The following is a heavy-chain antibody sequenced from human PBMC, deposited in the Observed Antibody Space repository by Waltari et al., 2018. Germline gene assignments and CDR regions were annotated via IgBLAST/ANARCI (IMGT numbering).Heavy chain of an antibody. V-gene: IGHV3-23*03. J-gene: IGHJ3*02. CDR3: AKSWGKGGGAFDI. CDR1: GFTFSSYA. CDR2: IYSGGST. Sequence: EVQLLESGGGLVQPGGSLRLSCAASGFTFSSYAMSWVRQAPGKGLEWVSVIYSGGSTYYADSVKGRFTISRDNSKNTLYLQMNSLRAEDTAVYYCAKSWGKGGGAFDIWGQVTMVTVSS. D-gene: IGHD3-16*01.